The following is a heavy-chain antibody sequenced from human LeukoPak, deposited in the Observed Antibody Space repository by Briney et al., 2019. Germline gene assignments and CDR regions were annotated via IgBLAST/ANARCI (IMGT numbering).Heavy chain of an antibody. CDR1: GGSFSGYY. Sequence: PSETLSLTCAVYGGSFSGYYWSWIRQPPGKGLEWIGEINHSGSTNYNPSLKSRVTISVDTSKNQFSLKLSSVTAADTAVYYCARGRGYYDYVWGSYRYRYLDYWGQGNLVTVSS. D-gene: IGHD3-16*02. CDR2: INHSGST. J-gene: IGHJ4*02. CDR3: ARGRGYYDYVWGSYRYRYLDY. V-gene: IGHV4-34*01.